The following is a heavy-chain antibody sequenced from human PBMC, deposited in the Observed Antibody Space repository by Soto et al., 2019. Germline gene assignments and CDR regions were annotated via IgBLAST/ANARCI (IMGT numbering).Heavy chain of an antibody. J-gene: IGHJ6*02. CDR2: ISSSSSYI. Sequence: PGGSLRLSCAASGFTFSSYSMNWVRQAPGKGLEWVSSISSSSSYIYYADSVKGRFTISRDNAKNSLYLQMNSLRAEDTAVYYCAKKKMVYASHSDAMDVWGQGTTVTVSS. CDR3: AKKKMVYASHSDAMDV. V-gene: IGHV3-21*01. CDR1: GFTFSSYS. D-gene: IGHD2-8*01.